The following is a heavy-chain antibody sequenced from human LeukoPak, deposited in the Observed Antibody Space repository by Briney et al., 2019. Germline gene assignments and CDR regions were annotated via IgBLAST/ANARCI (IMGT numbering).Heavy chain of an antibody. CDR1: GYSFTSYW. CDR3: ARSFVNYYDSSGPLDY. J-gene: IGHJ4*02. Sequence: GESLKISCKGSGYSFTSYWIGWVRQMPGKGLEWMGIIYPGDSDTRYSPSFQGQVTISADKSVSTAYLQWSSLKDSDTAMYYCARSFVNYYDSSGPLDYWGQGTLVTVSS. D-gene: IGHD3-22*01. CDR2: IYPGDSDT. V-gene: IGHV5-51*01.